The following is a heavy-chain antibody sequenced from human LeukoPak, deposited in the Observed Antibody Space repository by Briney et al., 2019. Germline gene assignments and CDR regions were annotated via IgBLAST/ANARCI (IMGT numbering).Heavy chain of an antibody. CDR2: ISYDGSNK. CDR3: AKDRNWGLLDY. J-gene: IGHJ4*02. CDR1: GFTFSSYG. V-gene: IGHV3-30*18. Sequence: GGSLRLSCAASGFTFSSYGMHWVRQAPGKGLEWVAVISYDGSNKYYADSVKGRFTVSRDNSKNTLYLQMNSLRAEDTAVYYCAKDRNWGLLDYWGQGILVTVSS. D-gene: IGHD7-27*01.